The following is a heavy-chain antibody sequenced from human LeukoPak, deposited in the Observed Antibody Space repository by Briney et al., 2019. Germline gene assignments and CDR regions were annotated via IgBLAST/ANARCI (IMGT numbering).Heavy chain of an antibody. Sequence: PGGSLRLSCAASGFTFDDYAMHWVRQAPGKGLEWVPLISWDGGSTYYADSVKGRFTISRDNSKNSLYLQMNSLRAEDTALYYCAKEGGTGELQNYYYYMDVWGKGTTVTVSS. J-gene: IGHJ6*03. CDR1: GFTFDDYA. CDR3: AKEGGTGELQNYYYYMDV. V-gene: IGHV3-43D*03. CDR2: ISWDGGST. D-gene: IGHD1-26*01.